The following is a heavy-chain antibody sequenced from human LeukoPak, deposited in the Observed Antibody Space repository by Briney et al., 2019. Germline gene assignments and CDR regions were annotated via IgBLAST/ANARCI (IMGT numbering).Heavy chain of an antibody. CDR1: GGSISSSSYY. J-gene: IGHJ4*02. CDR2: IYHSGST. D-gene: IGHD6-6*01. Sequence: SETLSLTCTVSGGSISSSSYYWSWIRQPPGKGLEWIGYIYHSGSTYYNPSLKSRVTISVDRSKNQFSLKLSSVTAADTAVYYCARLPAPYSSSSLGSAHFDYWGQGTLVTVSS. V-gene: IGHV4-30-2*01. CDR3: ARLPAPYSSSSLGSAHFDY.